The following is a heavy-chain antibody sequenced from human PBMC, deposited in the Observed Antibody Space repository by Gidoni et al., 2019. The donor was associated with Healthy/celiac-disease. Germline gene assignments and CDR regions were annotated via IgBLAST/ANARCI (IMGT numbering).Heavy chain of an antibody. Sequence: EVQLLESGGGLVQPGGSLRLSCAASGFTFSSYAMSWVRQAPGKGLEWVSAISGSGGSTYYADSVKGRFTISRDNSKNTLYLQMNSLRAEDTAVYYCAKAPKARRGNYGDYYYYYMDVWGKGTTVTVSS. CDR2: ISGSGGST. CDR1: GFTFSSYA. J-gene: IGHJ6*03. D-gene: IGHD1-7*01. CDR3: AKAPKARRGNYGDYYYYYMDV. V-gene: IGHV3-23*01.